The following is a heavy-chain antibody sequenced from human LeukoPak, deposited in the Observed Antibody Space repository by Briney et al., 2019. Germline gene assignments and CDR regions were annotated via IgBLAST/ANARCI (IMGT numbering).Heavy chain of an antibody. CDR2: IDPSGGST. D-gene: IGHD3-10*01. CDR1: GGTFSSYA. V-gene: IGHV1-46*01. J-gene: IGHJ5*02. CDR3: ARGGRITMVRENWFDP. Sequence: ASVKVSCKASGGTFSSYAISWVRQAPGQGLEWMGIIDPSGGSTSYAQKFQGRVTMTRDTSTSTVYMELSSLRSEDTAVYYCARGGRITMVRENWFDPWGQGTLVTVSS.